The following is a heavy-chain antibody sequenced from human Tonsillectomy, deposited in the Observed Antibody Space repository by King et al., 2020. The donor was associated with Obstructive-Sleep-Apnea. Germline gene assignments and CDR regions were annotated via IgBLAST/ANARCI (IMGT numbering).Heavy chain of an antibody. CDR1: GGSIKNSY. D-gene: IGHD1-20*01. CDR3: AREGGISGNY. J-gene: IGHJ4*02. Sequence: VQLQESGPGLVKTSETLSLTCTVSGGSIKNSYWSWIRQPPGKGLVWIGYIYYNGSSTYNPSLKSRISMSVDMSKNQFSLKLRSVTAADTAVYYCAREGGISGNYWGQGTLVTVSS. CDR2: IYYNGSS. V-gene: IGHV4-59*01.